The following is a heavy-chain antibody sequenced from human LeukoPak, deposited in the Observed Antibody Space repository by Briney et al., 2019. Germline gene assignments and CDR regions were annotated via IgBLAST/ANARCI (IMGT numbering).Heavy chain of an antibody. CDR1: GGSISSYN. Sequence: SETLSLTCTVSGGSISSYNWSWIRQSPGKGLEWIGEIDHSGSTNYNTSLNSRVTISVDTSKNQFSLKLSSVTAADTAVYYCARHNPYDYVWGSYRTSFDYWGQGTLVTVSS. CDR2: IDHSGST. J-gene: IGHJ4*02. CDR3: ARHNPYDYVWGSYRTSFDY. D-gene: IGHD3-16*02. V-gene: IGHV4-34*01.